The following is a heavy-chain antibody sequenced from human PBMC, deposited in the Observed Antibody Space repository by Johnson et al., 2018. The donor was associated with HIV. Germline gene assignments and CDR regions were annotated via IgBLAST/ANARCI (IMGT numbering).Heavy chain of an antibody. J-gene: IGHJ3*02. V-gene: IGHV3-30*04. Sequence: QVQLVESGGGLVQPGGSLRLSCAASGFTFSSYAMHWVRQAPGKGLEWVAVISYDGSNKYYADSVKGRFTISRDNSKNTLYLQMNSLRAEDTAVYYCARQYYGSGTDAFDIWGQGTMVTVSS. CDR1: GFTFSSYA. CDR3: ARQYYGSGTDAFDI. D-gene: IGHD3-10*01. CDR2: ISYDGSNK.